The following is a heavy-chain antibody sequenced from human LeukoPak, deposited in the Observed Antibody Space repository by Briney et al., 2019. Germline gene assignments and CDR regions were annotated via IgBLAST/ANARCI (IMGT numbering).Heavy chain of an antibody. CDR1: GFTFGDYA. V-gene: IGHV3-49*03. CDR2: IRSKAYGGTT. D-gene: IGHD3-10*01. Sequence: GGSLRLSCTASGFTFGDYAMSWFREAPGKGLEWVDFIRSKAYGGTTEYAASVKGRFTISRDDSKSIAYLQMNSLKTEDTAVYYCTRVLGSLWFGEYFDYWGQGTLVTVSS. J-gene: IGHJ4*02. CDR3: TRVLGSLWFGEYFDY.